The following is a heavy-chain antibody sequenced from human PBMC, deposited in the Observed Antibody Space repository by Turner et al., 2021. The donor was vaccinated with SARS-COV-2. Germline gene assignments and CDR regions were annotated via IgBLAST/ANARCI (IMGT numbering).Heavy chain of an antibody. Sequence: EVPLVESGGGLVQPGGSLSRSCAASGLTFSNYDMNWVRQAPGKGLEWVSYISPTGTTISYADSVKGRFTISRDNAKNSLYLQMDSLRADDTALYYCVTKKFGTTYFQSWGQGTLVTVSS. V-gene: IGHV3-48*03. D-gene: IGHD1-1*01. J-gene: IGHJ4*02. CDR2: ISPTGTTI. CDR1: GLTFSNYD. CDR3: VTKKFGTTYFQS.